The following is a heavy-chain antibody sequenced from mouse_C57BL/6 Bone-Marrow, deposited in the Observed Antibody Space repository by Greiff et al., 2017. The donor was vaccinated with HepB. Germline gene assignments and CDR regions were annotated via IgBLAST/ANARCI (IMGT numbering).Heavy chain of an antibody. Sequence: QVQLQQPGAELVRPGTSVKLSCKASGYTFTSYWMHWVKQRPGQGLEWIGVIDPSDSYTNYNQKFKGKATLTVDTSSSTAYMQLSSLTSEDSAVYYCAKLRAAMDYWGQGTSVTVSS. V-gene: IGHV1-59*01. J-gene: IGHJ4*01. CDR2: IDPSDSYT. CDR3: AKLRAAMDY. CDR1: GYTFTSYW. D-gene: IGHD1-1*01.